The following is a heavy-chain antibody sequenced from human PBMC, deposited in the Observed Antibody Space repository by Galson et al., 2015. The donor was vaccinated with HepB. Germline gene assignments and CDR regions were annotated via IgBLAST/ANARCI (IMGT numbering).Heavy chain of an antibody. Sequence: SLRLSCAASGFTFSSYAVHWVRQAPGKGLEWVAVISYDGSNKYYADSVKGRFTISRDNSKNTLYLQMNSLRAEDTAVYYCAREMRASNYYGMDVWGQGTTVTVSS. CDR2: ISYDGSNK. CDR3: AREMRASNYYGMDV. J-gene: IGHJ6*02. CDR1: GFTFSSYA. D-gene: IGHD6-6*01. V-gene: IGHV3-30-3*01.